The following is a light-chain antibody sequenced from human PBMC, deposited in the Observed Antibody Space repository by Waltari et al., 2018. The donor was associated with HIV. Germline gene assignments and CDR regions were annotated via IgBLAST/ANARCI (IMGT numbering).Light chain of an antibody. J-gene: IGLJ3*02. CDR2: RNS. CDR1: SSNIGDNY. Sequence: QSALTQPPSTSGTPGQTVTIPCSGSSSNIGDNYVSWYQQLPGMAPKLLIYRNSQRPSGVRDRFSGSKSGTSASLAINDLRSEDEAEYHCAAWDDSLSGWVFGGGTNLTVL. CDR3: AAWDDSLSGWV. V-gene: IGLV1-47*01.